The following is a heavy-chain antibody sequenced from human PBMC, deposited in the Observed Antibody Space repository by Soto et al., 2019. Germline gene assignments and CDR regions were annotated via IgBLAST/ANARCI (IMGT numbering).Heavy chain of an antibody. D-gene: IGHD3-3*01. CDR2: IAVGSGNT. J-gene: IGHJ5*02. Sequence: GASVKVSCKASGFTFTSSAMQWVRQARGQRLEWIGWIAVGSGNTNYAQKFQERVTITRDMSTSTAYMELSSLRSEDTAVYYCAADHHVPYYDFWSGSPPRWFDPWGQGTLVTVS. CDR3: AADHHVPYYDFWSGSPPRWFDP. CDR1: GFTFTSSA. V-gene: IGHV1-58*02.